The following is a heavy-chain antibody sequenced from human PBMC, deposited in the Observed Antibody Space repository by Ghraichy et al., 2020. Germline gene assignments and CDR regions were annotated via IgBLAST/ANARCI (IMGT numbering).Heavy chain of an antibody. J-gene: IGHJ4*02. D-gene: IGHD3-22*01. V-gene: IGHV3-23*01. CDR1: GFTFSSYA. CDR2: ISGSGGST. Sequence: LSLTCAASGFTFSSYAMSWVRQAPGKGLEWVSAISGSGGSTYYADSVKGRFTISRDNSKNTLYLQMNSLRAEDTAVYYCAKVTFYDSSGSTPDYWGQGTLVTVSS. CDR3: AKVTFYDSSGSTPDY.